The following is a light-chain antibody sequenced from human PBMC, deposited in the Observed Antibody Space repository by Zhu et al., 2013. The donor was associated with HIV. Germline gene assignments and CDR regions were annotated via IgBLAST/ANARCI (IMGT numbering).Light chain of an antibody. V-gene: IGLV2-8*01. J-gene: IGLJ3*02. CDR2: EVT. Sequence: QSALTQPPSASGSPGQSVTISCTGTRSDVGGYNYVSWYQQHPGKAPKLMIYEVTKRPSGVPDRFSGSKSGNTASLTVSGLQAEDEAHYYCAAWDDSLNSWLFGGGTKLTVL. CDR1: RSDVGGYNY. CDR3: AAWDDSLNSWL.